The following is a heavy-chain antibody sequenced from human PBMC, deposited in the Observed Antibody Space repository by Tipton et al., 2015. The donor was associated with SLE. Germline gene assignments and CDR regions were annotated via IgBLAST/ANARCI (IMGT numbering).Heavy chain of an antibody. CDR2: INHSGST. CDR1: GGSFSGYY. V-gene: IGHV4-34*01. J-gene: IGHJ4*02. Sequence: TLSLTCAVYGGSFSGYYWSWIRQPPGKGLEWIGEINHSGSTNYNPSLKSRITISIDTSNNQFSLKLSSVTAADTAVYYCARGERSSMPDCWGQGTLVTVSS. CDR3: ARGERSSMPDC. D-gene: IGHD2-2*01.